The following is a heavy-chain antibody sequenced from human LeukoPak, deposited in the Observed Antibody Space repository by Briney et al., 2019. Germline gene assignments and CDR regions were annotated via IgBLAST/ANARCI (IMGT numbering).Heavy chain of an antibody. J-gene: IGHJ4*02. Sequence: ASVKVSCKASGYPFTSYYMHWVRQAPGQGLEWMGIINPRGGSISYAQKFRGRVTMTRDTSTSTVYMELSSLRSEDTAVYYCARDPPYDTSGYYFDYWGQGTLVTVSS. D-gene: IGHD3-22*01. CDR2: INPRGGSI. CDR1: GYPFTSYY. V-gene: IGHV1-46*01. CDR3: ARDPPYDTSGYYFDY.